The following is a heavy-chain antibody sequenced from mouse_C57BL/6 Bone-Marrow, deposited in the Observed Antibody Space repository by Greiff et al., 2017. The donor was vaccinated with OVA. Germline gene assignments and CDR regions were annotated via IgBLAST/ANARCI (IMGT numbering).Heavy chain of an antibody. V-gene: IGHV3-6*01. Sequence: EVKLVESGPGLVKPSQSLSLTCSVTGYSITSGYYWNWIRQFPGNKLEWMGYISYDGSNNYNPSLKNRISITRDTSKNQFFLKLNSVTTEDTATYYCARDSYYFDYWGQGTTLTVSS. J-gene: IGHJ2*01. CDR2: ISYDGSN. CDR3: ARDSYYFDY. CDR1: GYSITSGYY.